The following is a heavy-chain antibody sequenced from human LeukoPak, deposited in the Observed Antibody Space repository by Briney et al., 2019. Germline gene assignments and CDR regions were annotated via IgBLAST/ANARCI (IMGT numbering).Heavy chain of an antibody. V-gene: IGHV1-2*02. CDR1: GYTFTGYY. J-gene: IGHJ4*02. Sequence: GASVKVSCKASGYTFTGYYIHWVRQAPGQGLGWMGWINPNSGGTNSAQKFQGRVTMTRDTSISTVYMDLSRRESDATAVYYCASAAGAGTKLDYWGQGTLVTVSS. CDR2: INPNSGGT. D-gene: IGHD6-13*01. CDR3: ASAAGAGTKLDY.